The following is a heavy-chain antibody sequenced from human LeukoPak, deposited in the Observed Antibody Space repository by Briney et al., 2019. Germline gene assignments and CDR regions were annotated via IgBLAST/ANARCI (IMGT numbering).Heavy chain of an antibody. Sequence: ASVKVSCKTSGYTFTGYYMHWVRQAPGQGLEGMGWINPNSGGTNYAQKFQGRVAMTRDTSISTAYMEPNRLRSDDTAVYYCARSASEAVAGEDWFDPWGQGTLVTVSS. V-gene: IGHV1-2*02. CDR3: ARSASEAVAGEDWFDP. CDR2: INPNSGGT. D-gene: IGHD6-13*01. CDR1: GYTFTGYY. J-gene: IGHJ5*02.